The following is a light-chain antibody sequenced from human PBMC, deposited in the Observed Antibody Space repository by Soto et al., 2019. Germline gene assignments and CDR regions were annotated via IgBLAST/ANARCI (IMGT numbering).Light chain of an antibody. Sequence: QLVLTQSPSASASLGASVKLTCTLSSGHSSYAIAWHQKQPGKGPRYLMDLDNDGSHTKGDGIPDRFSGSSSGADRYLIISSLQSEDEADYYCISYTSDDVRYVFGTGTKLTVL. CDR1: SGHSSYA. J-gene: IGLJ1*01. CDR3: ISYTSDDVRYV. CDR2: LDNDGSH. V-gene: IGLV4-69*01.